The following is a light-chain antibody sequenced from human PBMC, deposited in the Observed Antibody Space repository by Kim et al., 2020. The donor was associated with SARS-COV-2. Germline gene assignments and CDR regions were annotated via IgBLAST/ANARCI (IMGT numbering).Light chain of an antibody. CDR1: QTIDNY. V-gene: IGKV1-39*01. CDR3: QQSYHTPQT. CDR2: AAS. Sequence: SASVGDTVTITCRASQTIDNYLNWYQQKPGRAPKLLVYAASNLQTGVPSRFSGRRSGTDFTLTISSLQPEDFATYFCQQSYHTPQTFGQGTKLEI. J-gene: IGKJ2*01.